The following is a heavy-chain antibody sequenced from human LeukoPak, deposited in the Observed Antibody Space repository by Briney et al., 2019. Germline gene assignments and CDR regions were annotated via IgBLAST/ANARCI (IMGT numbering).Heavy chain of an antibody. CDR3: ARQDYGDYSNWFDP. CDR1: GYTFTSYW. V-gene: IGHV5-51*01. J-gene: IGHJ5*02. D-gene: IGHD4-17*01. Sequence: GESLQISCKGSGYTFTSYWIGWVRQVPGKGLEWMGIIYPGDSDTRYSPSFQGQVTISADKSISTAYLQWSSLKASDTAMYYCARQDYGDYSNWFDPWGQGTLVTVSS. CDR2: IYPGDSDT.